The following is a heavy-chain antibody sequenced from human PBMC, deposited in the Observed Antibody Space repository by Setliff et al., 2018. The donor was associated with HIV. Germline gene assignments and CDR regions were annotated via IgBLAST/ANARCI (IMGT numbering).Heavy chain of an antibody. Sequence: SETLSLTCTVSGGSISAYYWSWIRQPAGKGLEYIGRIFAGGSTNYNPSLRSRVTISINTSKNQFSLSLSSVTASDTALYYCARSQETSVAATEIWGQGTMVTVSS. CDR2: IFAGGST. CDR3: ARSQETSVAATEI. J-gene: IGHJ3*02. CDR1: GGSISAYY. V-gene: IGHV4-4*07.